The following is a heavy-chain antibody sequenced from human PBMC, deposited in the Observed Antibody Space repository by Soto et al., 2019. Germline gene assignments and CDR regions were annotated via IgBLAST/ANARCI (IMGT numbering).Heavy chain of an antibody. Sequence: QVQLVQSGAEVTKPGSSVKVSCKASGGTFSSYAISWVRQAPGPGLEWMGGIIPIFGTANYAQKFQGRVTITADESRSTAQMELSSLRSDDTDVDYCAREGAYYVMLTGFRSLYYFDYGGQGTLVTVSS. J-gene: IGHJ4*02. CDR1: GGTFSSYA. D-gene: IGHD3-9*01. CDR3: AREGAYYVMLTGFRSLYYFDY. V-gene: IGHV1-69*01. CDR2: IIPIFGTA.